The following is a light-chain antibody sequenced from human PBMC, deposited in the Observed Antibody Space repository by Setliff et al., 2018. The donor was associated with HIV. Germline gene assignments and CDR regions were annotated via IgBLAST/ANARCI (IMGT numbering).Light chain of an antibody. CDR3: QSYDTSLSGSSV. Sequence: QSVLTQPPSLSGAPGQRVTISCTGSSSNIGAHYDVHWYQQLPGTAPKLLIYGNNNRPSGVPDRFSGSKSGTSASLAITGLQPEDEGDYYCQSYDTSLSGSSVFGGGTK. J-gene: IGLJ2*01. V-gene: IGLV1-40*01. CDR1: SSNIGAHYD. CDR2: GNN.